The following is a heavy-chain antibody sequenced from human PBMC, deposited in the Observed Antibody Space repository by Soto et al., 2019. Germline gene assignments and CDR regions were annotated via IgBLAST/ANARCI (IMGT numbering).Heavy chain of an antibody. CDR1: GFTLDTFV. J-gene: IGHJ5*02. CDR3: ARGDYSRSSGQFDN. D-gene: IGHD6-6*01. CDR2: VTASGGRA. Sequence: EVQLLESGGGWGQPGGSLRLSCAASGFTLDTFVMSWVRQVAGKGLEWVSTVTASGGRAYYADSVKGRFTISRDNSKNSLSLQMSGLRAEDTAVYYCARGDYSRSSGQFDNWGQGTLVTVSS. V-gene: IGHV3-23*01.